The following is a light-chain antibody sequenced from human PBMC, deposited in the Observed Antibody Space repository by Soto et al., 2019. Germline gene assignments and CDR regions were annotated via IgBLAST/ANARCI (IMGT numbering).Light chain of an antibody. CDR3: QQHSNWPRT. CDR2: DAS. Sequence: EIVLTQSPATLSLSPGERATLSCRASQSVSSYLAWYQQKPGQAPRLLIYDASNRATGIPARFSGSGSWTDFRLTISSLEPEDVAVYYCQQHSNWPRTFGQGTKVEIK. V-gene: IGKV3-11*01. CDR1: QSVSSY. J-gene: IGKJ1*01.